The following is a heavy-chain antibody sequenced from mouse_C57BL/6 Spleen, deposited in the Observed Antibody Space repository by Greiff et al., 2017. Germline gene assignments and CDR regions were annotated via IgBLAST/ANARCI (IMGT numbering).Heavy chain of an antibody. J-gene: IGHJ2*01. CDR1: GFTFSDYG. Sequence: EVMLVESGGGLVKPGGSLKFSCAASGFTFSDYGMHWVRQAPEKGLEWVAYISSGSSTSYYADTVQCRFTITRDNAKNTLFLQMTSLRSEDTAMYYCARDSYGLGYWGQGTTLTVSS. CDR2: ISSGSSTS. V-gene: IGHV5-17*01. CDR3: ARDSYGLGY. D-gene: IGHD1-1*01.